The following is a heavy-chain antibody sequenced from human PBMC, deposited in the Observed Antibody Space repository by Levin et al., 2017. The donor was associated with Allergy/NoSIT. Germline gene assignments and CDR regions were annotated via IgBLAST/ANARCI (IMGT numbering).Heavy chain of an antibody. CDR3: ARDYFGSGSSWVAFDI. V-gene: IGHV3-53*01. CDR2: IYSDGTT. CDR1: GFSVSSDY. Sequence: ETLSLTCAASGFSVSSDYMSWVRQAPGRGLEWVSVIYSDGTTKYADSVRGRFTISRDNSKNTLYLEMNSLRAEDMAVYYCARDYFGSGSSWVAFDIWGQGTMVTVCS. J-gene: IGHJ3*02. D-gene: IGHD3-10*01.